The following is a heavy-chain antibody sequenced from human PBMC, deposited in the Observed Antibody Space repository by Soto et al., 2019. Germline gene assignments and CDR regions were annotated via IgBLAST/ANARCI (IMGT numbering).Heavy chain of an antibody. D-gene: IGHD6-13*01. Sequence: SVKVSCKASGGTFSSYAISWVRQAPGQGLEWMGGIIPIFRTADYAQKFQGRVTITADESTSTAYMELSSLKSEDTAIYYCARDKAPNKYDSTWSYDYWGQGSLVTVSS. CDR2: IIPIFRTA. CDR1: GGTFSSYA. CDR3: ARDKAPNKYDSTWSYDY. J-gene: IGHJ4*02. V-gene: IGHV1-69*13.